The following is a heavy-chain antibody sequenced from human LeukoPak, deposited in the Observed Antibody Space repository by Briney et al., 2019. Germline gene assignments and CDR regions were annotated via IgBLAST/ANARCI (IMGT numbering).Heavy chain of an antibody. CDR1: GGSFSGYQ. CDR3: ARIYGDYIMY. CDR2: INDSGST. J-gene: IGHJ4*02. V-gene: IGHV4-34*01. Sequence: SETLSLTCAVYGGSFSGYQWSWIRQSPGKGLEWIGEINDSGSTNYNPVLKSRVTISVDTSKNQFSPRLNSVTAADTAVYYCARIYGDYIMYWGQGTRLTVSS. D-gene: IGHD4-17*01.